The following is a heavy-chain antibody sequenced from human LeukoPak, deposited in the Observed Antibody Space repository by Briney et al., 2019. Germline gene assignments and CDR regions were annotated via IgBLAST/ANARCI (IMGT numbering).Heavy chain of an antibody. CDR1: GGSISSYY. V-gene: IGHV4-59*01. CDR2: IYYSGST. CDR3: ATTSGGSGDDAFDI. D-gene: IGHD2-15*01. J-gene: IGHJ3*02. Sequence: SETLSLTCTVSGGSISSYYWSWIRQPPGKELEWIGYIYYSGSTSYNPSLKSRVTISVDTSKNQFSLKLSSVTAADTAVYYCATTSGGSGDDAFDIWGQGTMVTVSS.